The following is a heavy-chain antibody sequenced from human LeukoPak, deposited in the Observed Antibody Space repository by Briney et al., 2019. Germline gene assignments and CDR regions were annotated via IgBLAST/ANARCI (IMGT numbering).Heavy chain of an antibody. Sequence: GGSLRLSCEVSGLTFSNVWMHWVRQAPGQGLVWVSRINTAGSTVYTDPVKGRFTISRDNAKNMVYLQMNSLRTEDTAVYYCASFRDTDNWGRRTMVTVSS. CDR3: ASFRDTDN. D-gene: IGHD2-21*01. CDR1: GLTFSNVW. V-gene: IGHV3-74*01. CDR2: INTAGST. J-gene: IGHJ3*01.